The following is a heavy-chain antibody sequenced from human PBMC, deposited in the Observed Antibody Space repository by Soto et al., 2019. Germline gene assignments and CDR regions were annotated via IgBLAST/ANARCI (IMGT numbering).Heavy chain of an antibody. J-gene: IGHJ6*02. D-gene: IGHD3-3*01. CDR1: GFAFSGFE. CDR3: ARDPNYDFWSGYRNKEGTYGMDV. Sequence: GGSLSLSCAASGFAFSGFEMNWFRQAPWKWLEWVSYISSGASNMYYADSVKGRFTISRDNAQSSLYLQMNSLRVEDTAVYYCARDPNYDFWSGYRNKEGTYGMDVWGQGTTVTVSS. CDR2: ISSGASNM. V-gene: IGHV3-48*03.